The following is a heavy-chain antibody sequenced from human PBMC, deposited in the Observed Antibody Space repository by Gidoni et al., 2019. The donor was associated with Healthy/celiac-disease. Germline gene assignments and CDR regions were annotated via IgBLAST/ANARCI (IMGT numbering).Heavy chain of an antibody. D-gene: IGHD4-17*01. CDR1: GFTFSTYS. V-gene: IGHV3-48*02. CDR2: ISSSSSTI. Sequence: EVQLVESGGGLVQPGGSLRLSCAVSGFTFSTYSMNWVRQAPGKGLEWVSYISSSSSTIYYADSVKGRFTISRDNAKNSLYLQMNSLRDEDTAVYYCASALGEPSDYWGQGTLVTVSS. J-gene: IGHJ4*02. CDR3: ASALGEPSDY.